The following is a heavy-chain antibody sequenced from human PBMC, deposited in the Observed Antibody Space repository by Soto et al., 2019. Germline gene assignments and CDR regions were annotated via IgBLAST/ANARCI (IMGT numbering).Heavy chain of an antibody. CDR1: GFTFSSYS. CDR3: ARADSGYAHGYYYYGMDV. V-gene: IGHV3-48*01. Sequence: VQLVAAGVGLVQPGGSLSLSCAASGFTFSSYSMNWVRQAPGKGLEWVSYISSSSSTIYYADSVKGRFTISRDNAKNSLYRQKNSLRAEDTAVYYCARADSGYAHGYYYYGMDVWGQGTTVTVAS. J-gene: IGHJ6*02. D-gene: IGHD5-12*01. CDR2: ISSSSSTI.